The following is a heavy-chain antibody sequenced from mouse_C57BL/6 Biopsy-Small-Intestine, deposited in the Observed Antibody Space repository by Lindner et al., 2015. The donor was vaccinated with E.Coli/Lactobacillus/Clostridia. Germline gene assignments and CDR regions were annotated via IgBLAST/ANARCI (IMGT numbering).Heavy chain of an antibody. D-gene: IGHD1-1*01. CDR1: GFTFNTYA. Sequence: VQLQESGGGLVQPKGSLKLSCAASGFTFNTYAMHWVRQAPGKGLEWVARIRSKSSNYATYYADSVKDRFTISRDDSQSMFYLQMNNLKTEDTAMYYCVRDVTTVVTTDWYFYVWGTGTTVTVSS. J-gene: IGHJ1*03. CDR2: IRSKSSNYAT. CDR3: VRDVTTVVTTDWYFYV. V-gene: IGHV10-3*01.